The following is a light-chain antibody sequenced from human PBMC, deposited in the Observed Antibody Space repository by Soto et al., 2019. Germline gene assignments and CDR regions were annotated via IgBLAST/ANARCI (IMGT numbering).Light chain of an antibody. Sequence: VLTQSPGTLSLSPGERATLSCRASQSVSSSYLAWYQQKPGQAPRLLIYGASSRATGIPDRFSGSGSGTDFTLTISRLEPEDFAVYYCQQYGSSPFTFGPGTKVDIK. J-gene: IGKJ3*01. CDR2: GAS. V-gene: IGKV3-20*01. CDR1: QSVSSSY. CDR3: QQYGSSPFT.